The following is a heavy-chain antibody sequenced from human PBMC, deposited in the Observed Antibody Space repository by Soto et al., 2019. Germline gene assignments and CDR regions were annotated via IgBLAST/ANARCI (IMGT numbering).Heavy chain of an antibody. V-gene: IGHV1-18*04. J-gene: IGHJ4*02. CDR2: ISAYNGNT. CDR1: GYTFTSYG. Sequence: ASVKVSCKASGYTFTSYGISWVRQAPGQGLEWMGWISAYNGNTHYAQKLQGRVTMTTDTSTSTAYMELRSLRSDDTAVYYCARDLTLRRIAAAQCGYWGQGTLVTVSS. D-gene: IGHD6-13*01. CDR3: ARDLTLRRIAAAQCGY.